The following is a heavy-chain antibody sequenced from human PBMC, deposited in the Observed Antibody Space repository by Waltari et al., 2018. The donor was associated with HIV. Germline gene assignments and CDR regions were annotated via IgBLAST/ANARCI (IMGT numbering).Heavy chain of an antibody. CDR2: VYPSGKT. D-gene: IGHD2-2*01. CDR3: ARDRAIVIVPAARSAFDI. CDR1: GGSISSSNW. J-gene: IGHJ3*02. Sequence: QVQLQESGPGLVKPSGTLALTCAVSGGSISSSNWWSWVRQPPGKGLEWIGEVYPSGKTNYNPALKGRVTISLDKSKNQFSLKLSSVTAADTAIYHCARDRAIVIVPAARSAFDIWGQGTMVTVSS. V-gene: IGHV4-4*02.